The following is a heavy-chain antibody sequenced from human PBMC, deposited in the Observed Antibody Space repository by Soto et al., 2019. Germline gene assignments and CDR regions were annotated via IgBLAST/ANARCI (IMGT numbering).Heavy chain of an antibody. V-gene: IGHV4-59*08. CDR1: GGSISSYY. CDR2: IYYSGST. CDR3: ARLSYYDFWSGYYTASYYYMDT. D-gene: IGHD3-3*01. Sequence: PSDTLSLTCTVSGGSISSYYWSWIRQPPGKGLEWIGYIYYSGSTNYNPSLKSRVTISVDTSKNQFSLKLSSVTAADTAVYYCARLSYYDFWSGYYTASYYYMDTWGKGTTVTVSS. J-gene: IGHJ6*03.